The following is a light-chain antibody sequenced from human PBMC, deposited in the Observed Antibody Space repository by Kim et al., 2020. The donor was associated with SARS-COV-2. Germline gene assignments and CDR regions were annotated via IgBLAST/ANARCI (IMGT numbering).Light chain of an antibody. CDR3: QAMDISTCV. V-gene: IGLV3-1*01. Sequence: GSPGQTSSIPCSGDKLVTIYACGYHQRPGQPPVLVIYQDSMRPSGIPERFAGSNSGNTATLTISGTQAMDVADYYFQAMDISTCVFGTGTKVTVL. J-gene: IGLJ1*01. CDR2: QDS. CDR1: KLVTIY.